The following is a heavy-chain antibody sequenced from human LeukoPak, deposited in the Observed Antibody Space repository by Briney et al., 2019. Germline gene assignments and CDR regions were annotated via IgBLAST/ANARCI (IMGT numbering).Heavy chain of an antibody. CDR3: ASGIAVAGRAYYFDY. D-gene: IGHD6-19*01. CDR2: INHSGST. J-gene: IGHJ4*02. CDR1: GGSFSGYY. V-gene: IGHV4-34*01. Sequence: PSETLSLTCAVYGGSFSGYYWSWIRQPPGKGLEWVGEINHSGSTNYNPSLKSRVTISVDTSKNQFSLKLSSVAAADTAVYYCASGIAVAGRAYYFDYWGQGTLVVVSS.